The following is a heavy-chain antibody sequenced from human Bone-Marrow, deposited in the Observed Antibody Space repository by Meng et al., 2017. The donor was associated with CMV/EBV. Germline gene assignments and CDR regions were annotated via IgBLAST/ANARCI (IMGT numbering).Heavy chain of an antibody. CDR3: ARVGEGITIFGEEPRDYYYYYGMDV. Sequence: ASVKVSCKASGYTFTSYGISWVRQAPGQGLEWMGWISAYNGNTNYAQKLQGRVTMTTDTSTSTAYMELRSLRSDDTAVYYCARVGEGITIFGEEPRDYYYYYGMDVWGQGTTVPVSS. J-gene: IGHJ6*02. D-gene: IGHD3-3*01. CDR2: ISAYNGNT. V-gene: IGHV1-18*01. CDR1: GYTFTSYG.